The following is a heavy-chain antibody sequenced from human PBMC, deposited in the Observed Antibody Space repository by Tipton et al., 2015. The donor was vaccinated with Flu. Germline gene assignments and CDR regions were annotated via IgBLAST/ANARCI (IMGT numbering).Heavy chain of an antibody. D-gene: IGHD2-21*01. Sequence: TLSLTCSISGGSISSYYWSWIRQPAGVGLEWVGRIYTSGSTNYNPSLKSRVSMSVDTSKNQFSLKLNSVTAADTAVYYCARVNLHMNDAFDIWGRGTKVTVSS. CDR1: GGSISSYY. V-gene: IGHV4-4*07. CDR2: IYTSGST. J-gene: IGHJ3*02. CDR3: ARVNLHMNDAFDI.